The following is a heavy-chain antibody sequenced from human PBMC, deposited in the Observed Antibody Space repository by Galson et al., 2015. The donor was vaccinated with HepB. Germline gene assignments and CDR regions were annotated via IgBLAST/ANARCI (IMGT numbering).Heavy chain of an antibody. CDR3: AKAKVRNRIQLWHQLTYFDY. CDR1: GFTFSSYA. V-gene: IGHV3-23*01. Sequence: SLRLSCAASGFTFSSYAMSWVRQAPGKGLEWVSAISGSGGSTYYADSVKGRFTISRDNSKNTLYLQMNSLRAEDTAIYYCAKAKVRNRIQLWHQLTYFDYWGQGTLVTVSS. D-gene: IGHD5-18*01. CDR2: ISGSGGST. J-gene: IGHJ4*02.